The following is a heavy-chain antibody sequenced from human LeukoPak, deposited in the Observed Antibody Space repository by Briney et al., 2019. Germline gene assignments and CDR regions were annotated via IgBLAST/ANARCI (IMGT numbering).Heavy chain of an antibody. CDR1: GFTFSRYS. J-gene: IGHJ4*02. CDR2: ISEGSSNI. D-gene: IGHD3-3*02. Sequence: GGSLRLSCEASGFTFSRYSMNWVRQAPGKGLEWVSYISEGSSNIYYADSAEGRFTISRDNAKNSLYLQMNSLRAEDTAVYYCARDGILGSHDSWGQGTLVTVSS. V-gene: IGHV3-48*04. CDR3: ARDGILGSHDS.